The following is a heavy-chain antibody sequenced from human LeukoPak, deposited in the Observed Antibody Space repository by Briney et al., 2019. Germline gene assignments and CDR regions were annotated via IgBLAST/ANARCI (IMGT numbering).Heavy chain of an antibody. CDR2: MNPNSGNT. D-gene: IGHD4-17*01. CDR3: ARALRLAYGDYPTYYFDY. V-gene: IGHV1-8*03. J-gene: IGHJ4*02. CDR1: GYTFTSYD. Sequence: ASVKVSRKASGYTFTSYDINWVRQATGQGLEWMGWMNPNSGNTGYAQKFQGRVTITRNTSISTAYMELSSLRSEDTAVYYCARALRLAYGDYPTYYFDYWGQGTLVTVSS.